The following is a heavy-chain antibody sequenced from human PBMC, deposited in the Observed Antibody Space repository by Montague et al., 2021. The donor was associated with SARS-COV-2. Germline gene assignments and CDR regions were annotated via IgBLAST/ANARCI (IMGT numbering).Heavy chain of an antibody. D-gene: IGHD3-10*01. J-gene: IGHJ4*02. CDR3: ARGRIRGVTTPFGY. Sequence: SETLSLTCSVSSGSIISSGYYWGWIRQPPGKELEWIGNIYYSGTTYYNPSLQSRGTISVDTSKNHLSLRLSSVTAADTAVYFCARGRIRGVTTPFGYWGQGSQVTVSS. V-gene: IGHV4-39*02. CDR2: IYYSGTT. CDR1: SGSIISSGYY.